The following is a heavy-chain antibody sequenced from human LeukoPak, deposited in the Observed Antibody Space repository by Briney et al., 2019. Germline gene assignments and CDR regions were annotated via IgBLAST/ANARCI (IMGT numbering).Heavy chain of an antibody. CDR2: INHSGST. CDR1: GFAFSSYA. J-gene: IGHJ6*03. Sequence: PGGSLRLSCAASGFAFSSYAMSWIRQPPGKGLEWIGEINHSGSTNYNPSLKSRVTISVDTSKNQFSLKLSSVTAADTAVYYCARESVGSYSYYYYYYMDVWGKGTTVTISS. CDR3: ARESVGSYSYYYYYYMDV. D-gene: IGHD1-26*01. V-gene: IGHV4-34*01.